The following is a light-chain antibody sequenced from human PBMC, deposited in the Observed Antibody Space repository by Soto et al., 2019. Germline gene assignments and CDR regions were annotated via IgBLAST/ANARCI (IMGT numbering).Light chain of an antibody. CDR3: SSYASTNAQL. CDR1: SSDIGRYNY. CDR2: DVS. J-gene: IGLJ2*01. Sequence: QSVLTQPASVSGTPGQSITVSCIGTSSDIGRYNYVSWYQQHPGRAPKLIIRDVSSRPSGVPTRFSGSKSGSSASLTISGLQVEDEAYYFCSSYASTNAQLFGGGTKLTVL. V-gene: IGLV2-14*03.